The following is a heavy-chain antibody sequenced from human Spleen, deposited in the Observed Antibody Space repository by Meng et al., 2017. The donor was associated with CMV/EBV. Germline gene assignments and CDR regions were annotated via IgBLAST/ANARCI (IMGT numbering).Heavy chain of an antibody. J-gene: IGHJ6*02. CDR3: TKAHQISTAYYFYGMDV. CDR2: ISWNGDRT. Sequence: GESLKISCAASGFTFQDYGMHWVRQAPGKGLEWVSFISWNGDRTYYLDSVKGRFTISRDNNKNSLYLQMNNLRAEDTALYYCTKAHQISTAYYFYGMDVWGQGTLVTVSS. CDR1: GFTFQDYG. D-gene: IGHD2-2*01. V-gene: IGHV3-43D*03.